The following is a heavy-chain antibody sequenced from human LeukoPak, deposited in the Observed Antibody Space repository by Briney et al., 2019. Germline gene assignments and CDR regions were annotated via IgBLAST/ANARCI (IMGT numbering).Heavy chain of an antibody. V-gene: IGHV3-53*01. CDR2: IYSGGST. CDR3: ARVVGPHSGSQSY. D-gene: IGHD1-26*01. CDR1: GFTVNSKY. J-gene: IGHJ4*02. Sequence: GGSLRLSCAASGFTVNSKYMSGVRQAPCKGLEWVSVIYSGGSTYYADSVKGRFTISRDNSKNTLYLQMNSLRAEDTAVYYCARVVGPHSGSQSYWGQGTLVTVSP.